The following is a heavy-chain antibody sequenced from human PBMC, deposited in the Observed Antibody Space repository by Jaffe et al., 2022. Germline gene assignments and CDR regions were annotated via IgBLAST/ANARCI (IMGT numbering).Heavy chain of an antibody. CDR3: ARDGRRDNYNWGVDY. Sequence: EVQLVESGGGLVQPGESLRLSCVVSGFIFSSYEMNWVRQAPGKGLEWISHISGSGTTIYYADSVKGRFTISRDNARNSLYLQMNSLRAEDTAIYYCARDGRRDNYNWGVDYWGQGTLVTVSS. D-gene: IGHD3-16*01. V-gene: IGHV3-48*03. J-gene: IGHJ4*02. CDR1: GFIFSSYE. CDR2: ISGSGTTI.